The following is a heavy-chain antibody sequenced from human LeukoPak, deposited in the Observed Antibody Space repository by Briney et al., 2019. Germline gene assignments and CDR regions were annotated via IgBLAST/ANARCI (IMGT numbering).Heavy chain of an antibody. CDR2: ISSSSSYI. CDR3: YGSGSYARGLDY. V-gene: IGHV3-21*01. CDR1: GFTFSSYG. Sequence: GGSLRLSCAASGFTFSSYGMHWVRQAPGKGLEWVSSISSSSSYIYYADSVKGRFTISRDNAKNSLYLQMNSLRAEDTAVYYCYGSGSYARGLDYWGQGTLVTVSS. J-gene: IGHJ4*02. D-gene: IGHD3-10*01.